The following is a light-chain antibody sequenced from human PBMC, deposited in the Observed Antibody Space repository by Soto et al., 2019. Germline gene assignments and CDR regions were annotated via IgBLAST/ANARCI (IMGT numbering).Light chain of an antibody. V-gene: IGKV3-20*01. Sequence: EIVLTQSPGTPSLSPGERATLSCRASQSVSSSYLAWYQQKPGQAPRLLIYGASSRATGIPDRFSGSGSGTDFTLTISRLEPEDFAVYYCQQYGSSPPLTFDGGTKVEIK. J-gene: IGKJ4*01. CDR3: QQYGSSPPLT. CDR1: QSVSSSY. CDR2: GAS.